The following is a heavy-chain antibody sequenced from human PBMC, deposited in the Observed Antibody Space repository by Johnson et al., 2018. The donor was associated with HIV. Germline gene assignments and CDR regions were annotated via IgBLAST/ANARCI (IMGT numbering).Heavy chain of an antibody. Sequence: VQLVESGGGVVRPGGSLRLSCAASGFTFDDYAMHWVRQAPGKGLEWVSGISWNSGSIGYADSVKGRFTISRDNVKNSLFLQINSLRADDTAVYYCARDRWLQLGAFDIWGQGTMVTVSS. CDR2: ISWNSGSI. CDR1: GFTFDDYA. J-gene: IGHJ3*02. V-gene: IGHV3-9*01. CDR3: ARDRWLQLGAFDI. D-gene: IGHD5-24*01.